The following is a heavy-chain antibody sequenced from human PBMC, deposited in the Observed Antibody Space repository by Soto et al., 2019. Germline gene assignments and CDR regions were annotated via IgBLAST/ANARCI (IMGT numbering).Heavy chain of an antibody. V-gene: IGHV3-30*03. D-gene: IGHD3-10*01. CDR1: GFTFGSYG. J-gene: IGHJ4*02. Sequence: PGGSLRLSCAASGFTFGSYGMHWVRQAPGQGLEWVAFISYDGSEEYCGDSVKGRFTISRDTSRNTLYLQINSLRAEDTAVYYCARVLKSYSFDYWGQGTLVTVSS. CDR2: ISYDGSEE. CDR3: ARVLKSYSFDY.